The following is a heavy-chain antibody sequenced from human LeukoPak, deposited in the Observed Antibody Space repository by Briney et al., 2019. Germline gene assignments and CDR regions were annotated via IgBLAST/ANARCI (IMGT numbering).Heavy chain of an antibody. CDR2: INSASSTK. D-gene: IGHD5-24*01. V-gene: IGHV3-48*01. J-gene: IGHJ3*02. CDR1: GFTFSTYS. Sequence: GGSLRLSCAASGFTFSTYSMNWVRQAPGKGLEWVSYINSASSTKYYADSVKGRFTISRDNSKNTVYLQMNNLRAEDTALYYCARESGYNPEPVAFDIWGQGTTVTVSS. CDR3: ARESGYNPEPVAFDI.